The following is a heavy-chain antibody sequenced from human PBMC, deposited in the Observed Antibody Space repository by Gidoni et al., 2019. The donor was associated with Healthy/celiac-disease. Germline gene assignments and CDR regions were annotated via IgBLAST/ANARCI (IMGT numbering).Heavy chain of an antibody. V-gene: IGHV1-69*06. CDR1: GGTFSSYA. J-gene: IGHJ4*02. D-gene: IGHD3-3*01. Sequence: KKPGTSVKVSCKASGGTFSSYAISWVRQAPGQGLEWMGGIIPIFGTANYAQKFQGRVTITADKSTSTAYMELSSLRSEDTAVYYCAREGHDFWSGYFDPWGQGTLVTVSS. CDR3: AREGHDFWSGYFDP. CDR2: IIPIFGTA.